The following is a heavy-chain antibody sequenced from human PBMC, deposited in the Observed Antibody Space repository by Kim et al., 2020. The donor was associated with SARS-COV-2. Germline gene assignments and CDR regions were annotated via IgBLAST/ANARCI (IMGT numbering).Heavy chain of an antibody. V-gene: IGHV3-9*01. CDR1: GFTFDDYA. CDR3: AKAAFRLAVAGPGFDY. CDR2: ISWNSGSI. J-gene: IGHJ4*02. D-gene: IGHD6-19*01. Sequence: GGSLRLSCAASGFTFDDYAMHWVRQAPGKGLEWVSGISWNSGSIGYADSVKGRFTISRDNAKNSLYLQMNSLRAEDTALYYCAKAAFRLAVAGPGFDYWGQGTLVTVSS.